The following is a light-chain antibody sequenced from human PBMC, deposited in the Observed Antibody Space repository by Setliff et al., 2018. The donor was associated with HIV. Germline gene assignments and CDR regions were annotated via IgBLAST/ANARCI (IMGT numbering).Light chain of an antibody. CDR2: VVN. Sequence: QSALTQPTSVSGSPGQSIAISCNGTGSDIGGYNYVSWYQQQPGKAPKLIIYVVNSRPSGISTRFSGSKSGNTASLTISGLQAEDEAVYFCSPYTSTRSWVFGGGTKVTVL. V-gene: IGLV2-14*03. CDR1: GSDIGGYNY. J-gene: IGLJ3*02. CDR3: SPYTSTRSWV.